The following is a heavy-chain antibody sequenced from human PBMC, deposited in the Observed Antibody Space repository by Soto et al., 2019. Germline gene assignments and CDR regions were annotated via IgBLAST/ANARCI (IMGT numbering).Heavy chain of an antibody. CDR3: ARGDRGAFDL. Sequence: EVQLVESGGGLVRPGGSLRLSCAASGFTFSYYWMHWVRQAPGKGLVWVSRIHSDGSSTTYADFVKGRFIISRDNARNKGDLQMNSVRVEDTAVDYCARGDRGAFDLWGPGTVVTVPS. V-gene: IGHV3-74*01. CDR2: IHSDGSST. CDR1: GFTFSYYW. D-gene: IGHD3-16*01. J-gene: IGHJ3*01.